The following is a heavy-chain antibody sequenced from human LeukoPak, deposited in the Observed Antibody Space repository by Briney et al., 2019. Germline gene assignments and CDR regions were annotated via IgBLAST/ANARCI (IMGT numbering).Heavy chain of an antibody. CDR1: GGSFSGSY. Sequence: SETLSLTCAVYGGSFSGSYWGWIPRPPGKGLNWIGEINHSGSTNYNPSLKSRVTISVDTSKNQFSLKLSSVTAADTAVYYCARGGAAAAYNWFDPWGQGTLVTISS. V-gene: IGHV4-34*01. D-gene: IGHD6-13*01. CDR2: INHSGST. J-gene: IGHJ5*02. CDR3: ARGGAAAAYNWFDP.